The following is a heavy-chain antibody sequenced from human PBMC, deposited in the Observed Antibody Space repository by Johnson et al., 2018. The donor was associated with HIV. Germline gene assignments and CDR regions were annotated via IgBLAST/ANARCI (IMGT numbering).Heavy chain of an antibody. CDR1: GFAFSSYG. CDR2: ISYDGSNK. J-gene: IGHJ3*02. Sequence: VQLVESGGGVVQPGRSLRLSCAASGFAFSSYGMHWVRQAPGKGLEWVAIISYDGSNKYYADSVKGRFTISRDNSKNTLYLQMNSLRAEDTAVYYWAKAGAVAGPGIDAFDIWGQGTMVTVSS. D-gene: IGHD6-19*01. V-gene: IGHV3-30*18. CDR3: AKAGAVAGPGIDAFDI.